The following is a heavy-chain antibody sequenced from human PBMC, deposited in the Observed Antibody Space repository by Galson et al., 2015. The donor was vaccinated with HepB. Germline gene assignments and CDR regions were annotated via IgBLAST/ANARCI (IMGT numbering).Heavy chain of an antibody. V-gene: IGHV1-8*01. D-gene: IGHD4-23*01. CDR2: MKPNSGDT. CDR3: AGELRHVDY. J-gene: IGHJ4*02. CDR1: GYTFSSYD. Sequence: SVKVSCKVSGYTFSSYDINWVRQATGQGLEWMGYMKPNSGDTEYAQKFRGRVTMTRDTSINTAYMELSGLRDEDTAVYYCAGELRHVDYWGQGTLVTVSS.